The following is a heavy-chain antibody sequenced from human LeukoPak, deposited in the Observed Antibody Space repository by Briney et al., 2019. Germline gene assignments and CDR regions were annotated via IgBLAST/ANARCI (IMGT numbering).Heavy chain of an antibody. CDR2: IYTSGST. V-gene: IGHV4-61*02. CDR1: GGSISSGSYY. Sequence: PSETLSLTCTVSGGSISSGSYYWSWIRQPAGKGLEWIGRIYTSGSTNYNPSLKSRVTISLDTSKNQFSLKLSSVTAADTAVYYCARDVKEDYYYYYMDVWGKGTTVTVSS. J-gene: IGHJ6*03. CDR3: ARDVKEDYYYYYMDV.